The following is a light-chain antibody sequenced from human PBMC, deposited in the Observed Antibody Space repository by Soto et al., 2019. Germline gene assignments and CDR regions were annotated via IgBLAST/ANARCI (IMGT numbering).Light chain of an antibody. CDR2: DAA. V-gene: IGKV3-11*01. CDR3: HQCSNGPPLYT. Sequence: EIVLTQSPATLSLSPGERATLSCRASQSVSSYLAWYQQKLGQAPRLLIYDAAKRATGIPDRFSGSGSGTDFTLTFSSLGPEDFAVYYSHQCSNGPPLYTFGHGTKLHIK. CDR1: QSVSSY. J-gene: IGKJ2*01.